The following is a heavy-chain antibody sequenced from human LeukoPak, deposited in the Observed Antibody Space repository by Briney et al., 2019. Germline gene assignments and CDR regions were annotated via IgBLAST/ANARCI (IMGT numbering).Heavy chain of an antibody. D-gene: IGHD1-26*01. V-gene: IGHV3-23*01. CDR1: GFTFSGYA. J-gene: IGHJ4*02. Sequence: PGGSLRLPCAASGFTFSGYAMFWVRQAPGKGLEWVSAIGGGGTTTYYADSVRGRFTISRDNSKNTLYVQMNSLRAEDTAVYYCAKSLQGGARAFGSWGQGTLVTVSS. CDR3: AKSLQGGARAFGS. CDR2: IGGGGTTT.